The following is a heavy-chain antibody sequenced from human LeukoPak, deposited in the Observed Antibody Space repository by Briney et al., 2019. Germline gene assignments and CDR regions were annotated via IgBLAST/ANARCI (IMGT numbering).Heavy chain of an antibody. Sequence: GGSLRLSCAASGFTFSSYSMNWVRQAPGKGLEWVSYISSSSSTIYYADSVKGRFTISRDNAKNSLYLQMNSLRAEDPAVYYCARQMGIDYWGQGTLVTVSS. V-gene: IGHV3-48*01. J-gene: IGHJ4*02. D-gene: IGHD5-24*01. CDR1: GFTFSSYS. CDR2: ISSSSSTI. CDR3: ARQMGIDY.